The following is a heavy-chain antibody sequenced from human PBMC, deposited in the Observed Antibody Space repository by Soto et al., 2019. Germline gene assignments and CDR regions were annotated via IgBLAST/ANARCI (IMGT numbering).Heavy chain of an antibody. Sequence: QVQLVQSGAEVKKPGASVRVSCKASGYTFTSYGISWVRQAPGQGLEWMGWINIYNGDTYYVQKIQRRATMTTDTSTSTAYMDLRSLRSDDTAVYYCAKVRLYYGGNPGPFDYWGQGTLLTVSS. CDR1: GYTFTSYG. D-gene: IGHD4-17*01. J-gene: IGHJ4*02. V-gene: IGHV1-18*01. CDR2: INIYNGDT. CDR3: AKVRLYYGGNPGPFDY.